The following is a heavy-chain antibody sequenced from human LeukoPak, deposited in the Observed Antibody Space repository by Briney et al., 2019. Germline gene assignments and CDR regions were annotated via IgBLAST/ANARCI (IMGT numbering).Heavy chain of an antibody. CDR2: ICYSGSS. Sequence: PSETLSLTCTVSYGSISSGDYYWSWIRQPPGKGLEWIGYICYSGSSNYNPSLKSRVTISVDTSKNQFSLKLSSVTAADTAVYYGARDSRADIWGKGTMVTVSS. V-gene: IGHV4-61*08. CDR3: ARDSRADI. D-gene: IGHD2-2*01. CDR1: YGSISSGDYY. J-gene: IGHJ3*02.